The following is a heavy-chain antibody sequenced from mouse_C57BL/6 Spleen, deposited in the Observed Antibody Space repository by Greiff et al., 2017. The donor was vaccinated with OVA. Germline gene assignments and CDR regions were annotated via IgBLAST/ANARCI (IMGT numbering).Heavy chain of an antibody. J-gene: IGHJ3*01. CDR3: ARPPFAY. Sequence: VQLQQSGAELVKPGASVKLSCKASGYTFTSYWMQWVKQRPGQGLEWIGEIDPSDSYTNYNQKFKGKATLTVDTSSSTAYMQLSSLTSEDSAVYYCARPPFAYWGQGTLVTVSA. V-gene: IGHV1-50*01. CDR2: IDPSDSYT. CDR1: GYTFTSYW.